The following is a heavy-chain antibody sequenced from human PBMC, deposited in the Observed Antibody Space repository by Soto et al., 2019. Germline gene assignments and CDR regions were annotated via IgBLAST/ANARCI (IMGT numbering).Heavy chain of an antibody. CDR3: ARFQLAAAGTGYYYYGMDV. Sequence: SETLSLTCAVSGGSIISSNCLRGVRHPPGKGLEWIGEIYHSGSTNYNPSLKSRVTISVDKSKNQFSLKLSSVTAADTAVYYCARFQLAAAGTGYYYYGMDVWGQGTTVTVSS. CDR1: GGSIISSNC. J-gene: IGHJ6*02. D-gene: IGHD6-13*01. CDR2: IYHSGST. V-gene: IGHV4-4*02.